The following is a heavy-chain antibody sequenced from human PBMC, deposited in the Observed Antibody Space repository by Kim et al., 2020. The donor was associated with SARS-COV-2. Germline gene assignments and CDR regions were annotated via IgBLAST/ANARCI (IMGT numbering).Heavy chain of an antibody. V-gene: IGHV3-15*01. Sequence: GGSLRLSCAASGFTFSNAWMSWVRQAPGKGLEWVGRIKSKTDGGTTDYAAPVKGRFTISRDDSKNTLYLQMNSLKTEDTAVCYCTTDDHQLLISYYYGMDVWRQGTTVTVSS. J-gene: IGHJ6*02. CDR1: GFTFSNAW. CDR2: IKSKTDGGTT. D-gene: IGHD2-2*01. CDR3: TTDDHQLLISYYYGMDV.